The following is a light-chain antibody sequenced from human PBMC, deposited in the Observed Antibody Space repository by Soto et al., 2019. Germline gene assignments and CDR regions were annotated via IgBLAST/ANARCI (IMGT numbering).Light chain of an antibody. CDR1: QSVSSN. V-gene: IGKV3-15*01. J-gene: IGKJ3*01. Sequence: EIVMTQSPATLSVSPGERATLSCRASQSVSSNLAWYQQKPGQAPRLLIYGASTRATGIPARLRGSGSGTEFTLTISSRQSEDFAVYYCQQYNNWPGTFGPGTKVDIK. CDR2: GAS. CDR3: QQYNNWPGT.